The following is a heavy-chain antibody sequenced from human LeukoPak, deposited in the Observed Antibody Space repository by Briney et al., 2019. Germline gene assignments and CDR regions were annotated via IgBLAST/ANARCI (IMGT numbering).Heavy chain of an antibody. J-gene: IGHJ4*02. Sequence: PGGSLRLSCAASGFAFSNCGMHWVRQTPDKGLEWVAVIWYDGSYKYYADSVKGRLTISRDNSKNTLYLQMNSLRAEDTAVYYCAKDFYVGPVLARYFDYWGQGTLVTVSS. CDR1: GFAFSNCG. CDR3: AKDFYVGPVLARYFDY. CDR2: IWYDGSYK. D-gene: IGHD2-8*02. V-gene: IGHV3-33*06.